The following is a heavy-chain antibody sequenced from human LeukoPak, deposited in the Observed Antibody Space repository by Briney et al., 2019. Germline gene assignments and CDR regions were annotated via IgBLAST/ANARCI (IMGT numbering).Heavy chain of an antibody. V-gene: IGHV1-46*01. CDR3: ARRKLPLTGSTGYDWFDP. Sequence: ASVKVSCKASGYTFTTYYIHWVRQAPGQGLEWMGRIMPILNRTTYAQKFQDRVTITADKSTATAYMEMSSLTFDDTAVYYCARRKLPLTGSTGYDWFDPWGQGTLVTVSS. CDR1: GYTFTTYY. CDR2: IMPILNRT. J-gene: IGHJ5*02. D-gene: IGHD3-9*01.